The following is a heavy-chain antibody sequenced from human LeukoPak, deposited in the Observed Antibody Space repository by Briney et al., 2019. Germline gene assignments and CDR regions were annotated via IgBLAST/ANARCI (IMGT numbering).Heavy chain of an antibody. D-gene: IGHD1-26*01. Sequence: PGGSLRLSCAASGFTFNSYVMSWVRQAPGKGLEWVSGISGSGDSTYYGDSVKGRFTFYRDNSKSTLSLQMNGLKVEDTAIYYCVKSRRVGANQRGLFDYWGRGTLVTVSP. CDR3: VKSRRVGANQRGLFDY. CDR1: GFTFNSYV. V-gene: IGHV3-23*01. CDR2: ISGSGDST. J-gene: IGHJ4*02.